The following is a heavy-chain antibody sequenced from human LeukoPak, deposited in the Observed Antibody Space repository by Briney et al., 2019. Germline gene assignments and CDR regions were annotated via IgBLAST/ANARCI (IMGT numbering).Heavy chain of an antibody. D-gene: IGHD1-26*01. CDR1: GGSVSSGSYY. V-gene: IGHV4-61*01. Sequence: SETLSLTCTVSGGSVSSGSYYWSWIRQPPGKGLEWIGYIYYSGSTNYNPSLKSRVTISVDTSKNLFSLKVSSVTAADTAVYYCARGRSNYYGMDVWGQGTTVTVSS. CDR3: ARGRSNYYGMDV. J-gene: IGHJ6*02. CDR2: IYYSGST.